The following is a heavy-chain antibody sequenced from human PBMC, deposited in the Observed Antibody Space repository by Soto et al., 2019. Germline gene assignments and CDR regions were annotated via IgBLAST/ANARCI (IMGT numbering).Heavy chain of an antibody. CDR1: GGSISSGGYY. CDR3: ARDPSPDYYYYGMDV. CDR2: IYYSGST. Sequence: SETVSLTCTVSGGSISSGGYYWSWIRQHPGKGLEWIGYIYYSGSTYYNPSLKSRVTISVDTSKNQFSLKLSSVTAADTAVYYCARDPSPDYYYYGMDVWGQGTTVTVSS. V-gene: IGHV4-31*03. J-gene: IGHJ6*02.